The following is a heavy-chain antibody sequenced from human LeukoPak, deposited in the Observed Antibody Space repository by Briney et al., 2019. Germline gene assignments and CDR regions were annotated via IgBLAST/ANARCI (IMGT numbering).Heavy chain of an antibody. D-gene: IGHD4-11*01. J-gene: IGHJ3*02. Sequence: GGSLRLSCAASGFTFSSYSMNWVRQAPGKGLEWVSSISSSSSYIYYAHSVKGRFTISRDNAKNTLYLQMNILRAEDTAVYYCARRLPGGAFDIWGQGTMVTVSS. CDR2: ISSSSSYI. V-gene: IGHV3-21*01. CDR3: ARRLPGGAFDI. CDR1: GFTFSSYS.